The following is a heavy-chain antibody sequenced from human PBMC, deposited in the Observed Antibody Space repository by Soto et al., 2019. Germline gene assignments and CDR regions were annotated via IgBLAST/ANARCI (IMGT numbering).Heavy chain of an antibody. CDR3: AKAPYYYDRSGYHYGMDV. Sequence: GGSLRLSCAASGFTFSSYSMNWVRQAPGKGLEWVSSISSSSSYIYYADSVKGRFTISRDNAKNSLYLQMNSLRSEDTAVHYCAKAPYYYDRSGYHYGMDVWGQGTTVTVSS. D-gene: IGHD3-22*01. V-gene: IGHV3-21*01. CDR1: GFTFSSYS. CDR2: ISSSSSYI. J-gene: IGHJ6*02.